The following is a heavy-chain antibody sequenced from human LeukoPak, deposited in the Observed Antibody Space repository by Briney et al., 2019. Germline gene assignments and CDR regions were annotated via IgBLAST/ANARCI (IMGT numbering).Heavy chain of an antibody. CDR1: GGSISSYY. CDR3: ARDPSPLSLGELSP. V-gene: IGHV4-4*07. CDR2: IYTSGST. D-gene: IGHD3-16*02. Sequence: SETLSLTRTVSGGSISSYYWSWIRQPAGKGLEWIGRIYTSGSTNYNPSLKSRVTMSVDTSKNQFSLKLSSVTAADTAVYYCARDPSPLSLGELSPWGQGTLVTVSS. J-gene: IGHJ5*02.